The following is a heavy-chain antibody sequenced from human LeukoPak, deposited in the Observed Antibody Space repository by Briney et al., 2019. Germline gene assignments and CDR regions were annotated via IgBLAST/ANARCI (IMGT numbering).Heavy chain of an antibody. CDR3: ARRNWNRIFYFDN. CDR2: IKEDGRET. V-gene: IGHV3-7*05. J-gene: IGHJ4*02. Sequence: GGSLRLSCATSGFTFSSYWMSWVRQTPEKGLEWVANIKEDGRETFYVDSVKGRFTISRDNAKSSLYLQMNSLRVEDTAVYYCARRNWNRIFYFDNWGQGTLVTVSS. D-gene: IGHD1-1*01. CDR1: GFTFSSYW.